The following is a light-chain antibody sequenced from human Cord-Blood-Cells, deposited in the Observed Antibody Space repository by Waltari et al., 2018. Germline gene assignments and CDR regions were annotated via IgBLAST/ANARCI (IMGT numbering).Light chain of an antibody. Sequence: DIQMTQSPSSLSASVGDRATITCQPSQDISNYLNWYQQKPGTAPKLLIYDASDLETGVPSRFSGSGSGTDFTFTISSLQPEYIATYYCQQYDNLSYTFGQGTKLEIK. V-gene: IGKV1-33*01. CDR2: DAS. CDR1: QDISNY. J-gene: IGKJ2*01. CDR3: QQYDNLSYT.